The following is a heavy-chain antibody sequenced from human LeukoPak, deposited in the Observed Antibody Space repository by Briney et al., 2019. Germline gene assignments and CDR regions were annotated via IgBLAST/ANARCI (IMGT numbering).Heavy chain of an antibody. CDR3: AKVRWEILRYFDY. Sequence: GGSLRLSCAASGFTFSSYSMNWVRQAPGKGLEWVSAISGSGGSTYYADSVKGRFTISRDNSKNTLYLQMNRLRAEDTAVYYCAKVRWEILRYFDYWGQGTLVTVSS. CDR1: GFTFSSYS. J-gene: IGHJ4*02. CDR2: ISGSGGST. V-gene: IGHV3-23*01. D-gene: IGHD1-26*01.